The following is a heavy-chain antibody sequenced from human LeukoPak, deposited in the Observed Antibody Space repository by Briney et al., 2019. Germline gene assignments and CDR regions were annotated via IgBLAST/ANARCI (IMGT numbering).Heavy chain of an antibody. CDR1: GGSFSGYY. J-gene: IGHJ4*02. CDR2: INHSGST. D-gene: IGHD6-13*01. CDR3: ARGIAGSSSWYDY. Sequence: SETLSLTCAVYGGSFSGYYWSWIRQPPGKGLEWIGEINHSGSTNYNPSLKGRVTISVDTSKNQFSLKLSSVTAADTAVYYCARGIAGSSSWYDYWGQGTLVTVSS. V-gene: IGHV4-34*01.